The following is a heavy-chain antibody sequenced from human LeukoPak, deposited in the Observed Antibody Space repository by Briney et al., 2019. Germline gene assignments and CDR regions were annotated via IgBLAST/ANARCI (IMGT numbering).Heavy chain of an antibody. Sequence: SETLCLTCTVSGGSISSYYWNWIRQPPGKGLEWIGYIYYSGSANYNPSLKRRRTISVVASKKKSFLKPSSVTAPDTAVYYCARVPPASPVLDYWGQGTLVTVSS. CDR1: GGSISSYY. J-gene: IGHJ4*02. CDR3: ARVPPASPVLDY. CDR2: IYYSGSA. V-gene: IGHV4-59*01. D-gene: IGHD6-6*01.